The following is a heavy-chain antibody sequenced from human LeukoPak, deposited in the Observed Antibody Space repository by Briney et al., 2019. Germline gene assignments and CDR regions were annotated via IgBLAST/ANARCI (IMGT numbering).Heavy chain of an antibody. V-gene: IGHV4-38-2*01. D-gene: IGHD3-22*01. J-gene: IGHJ4*02. CDR3: ARHHLYDSSGDGRYYFDY. Sequence: SETLSLTCGVSGYSISSGYHWGWIRQPTGKGLEWIGSMSHSGSTYYNPSLKSRVTISVDTSKNQFSVKLSSVTAADTAVYYCARHHLYDSSGDGRYYFDYWGQGTLVAVSS. CDR2: MSHSGST. CDR1: GYSISSGYH.